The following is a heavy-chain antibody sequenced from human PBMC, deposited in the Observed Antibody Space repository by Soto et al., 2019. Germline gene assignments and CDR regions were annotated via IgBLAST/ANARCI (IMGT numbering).Heavy chain of an antibody. Sequence: GGSLRLSCAASGFTFSDVWMNWVRQAPGKGLEWVGRIKSKTDGGTTDYAAPVKGRFTISRDDSKHTLYLQMDSLKTEDTAVYFCTTAKQWLLSFPFDYWGPGTLVTVSS. CDR1: GFTFSDVW. CDR3: TTAKQWLLSFPFDY. CDR2: IKSKTDGGTT. J-gene: IGHJ4*02. D-gene: IGHD6-19*01. V-gene: IGHV3-15*07.